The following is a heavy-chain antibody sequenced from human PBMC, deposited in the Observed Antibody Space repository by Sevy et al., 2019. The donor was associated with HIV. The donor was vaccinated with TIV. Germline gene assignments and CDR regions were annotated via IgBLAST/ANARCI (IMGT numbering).Heavy chain of an antibody. CDR3: ARHRRGVGSVEYYFDY. CDR1: GYSFTTYW. Sequence: GESLRISCKGSGYSFTTYWIGWVCQMPGKGLEWMGIIYPGDTDTTYSPSFQGQVTISADKSISTAYLQWSSLKASDTAMYYCARHRRGVGSVEYYFDYWGQGTLVTVSS. V-gene: IGHV5-51*01. CDR2: IYPGDTDT. J-gene: IGHJ4*02. D-gene: IGHD3-10*01.